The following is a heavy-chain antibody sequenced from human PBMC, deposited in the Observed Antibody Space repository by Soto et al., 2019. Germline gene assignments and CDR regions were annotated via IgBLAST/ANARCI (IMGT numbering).Heavy chain of an antibody. D-gene: IGHD1-7*01. CDR2: MNPNSGNT. CDR3: ARAPPLKLGYYYYYMDV. J-gene: IGHJ6*03. V-gene: IGHV1-8*01. Sequence: ASVKVSCKASGYTFTSYDINWVRQATGQGLEWMGWMNPNSGNTGYAQKFQGRVTMTRNTSISRDYMKLSSLLSKDTAVYYCARAPPLKLGYYYYYMDVWGKGTTVTVSS. CDR1: GYTFTSYD.